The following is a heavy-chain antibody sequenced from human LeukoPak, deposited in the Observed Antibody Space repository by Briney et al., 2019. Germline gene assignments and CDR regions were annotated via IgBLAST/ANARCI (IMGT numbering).Heavy chain of an antibody. J-gene: IGHJ4*02. D-gene: IGHD5-12*01. CDR3: AVVATITYYFVY. Sequence: PSETLSLTCTVSGYSISSGYYWGWIRQPPGKGLEWIGSIYHSGSTYYNPSLKSRVTISVDTSKNQFSLKLSSVTAADTAVYYCAVVATITYYFVYWGQGTLVTVSS. V-gene: IGHV4-38-2*02. CDR2: IYHSGST. CDR1: GYSISSGYY.